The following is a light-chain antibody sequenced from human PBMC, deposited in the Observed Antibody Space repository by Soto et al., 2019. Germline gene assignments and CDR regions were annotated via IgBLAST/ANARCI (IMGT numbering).Light chain of an antibody. Sequence: QSVLTQPASVSGSPGQSITISCTGTSSDVGGYNYVSWYQQHPGKAPKLMIYEVNKRSSGVSNRFSGSKSGNTASLTISGLQAEDEADYYCSSHTSISTLGVFGTGTKLTVL. V-gene: IGLV2-14*01. CDR2: EVN. J-gene: IGLJ1*01. CDR3: SSHTSISTLGV. CDR1: SSDVGGYNY.